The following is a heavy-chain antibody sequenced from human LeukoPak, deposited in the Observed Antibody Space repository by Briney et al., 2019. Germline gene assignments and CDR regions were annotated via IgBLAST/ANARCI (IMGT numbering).Heavy chain of an antibody. V-gene: IGHV4-59*01. D-gene: IGHD1-26*01. Sequence: SETLSLTCTVSGRSIGSYYWSWIRQPPGKGLEWIGHIYHSGSTNYSPSLTSRVTMSVDRSKNQFSLKLSSVTAADTALYYCARKGDRGSAGFFDYWGQGTLVTVSS. CDR3: ARKGDRGSAGFFDY. CDR2: IYHSGST. CDR1: GRSIGSYY. J-gene: IGHJ4*02.